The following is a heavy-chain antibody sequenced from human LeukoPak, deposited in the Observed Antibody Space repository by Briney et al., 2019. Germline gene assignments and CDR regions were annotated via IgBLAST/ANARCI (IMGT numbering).Heavy chain of an antibody. Sequence: GGSLRLSCAASGFTFSSYSMNWVRQAPGKGLEWVSYISSSSTIYYADSVKGRFTISRDISTNTLYLQMNSLRAEDTALYYCAKEGMAGIRQYFDYWGQGTLVTVSS. V-gene: IGHV3-48*01. D-gene: IGHD5-24*01. CDR1: GFTFSSYS. J-gene: IGHJ4*02. CDR2: ISSSSTI. CDR3: AKEGMAGIRQYFDY.